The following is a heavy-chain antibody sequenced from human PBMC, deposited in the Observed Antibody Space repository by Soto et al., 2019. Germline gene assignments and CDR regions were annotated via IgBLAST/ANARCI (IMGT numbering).Heavy chain of an antibody. V-gene: IGHV1-69*02. CDR1: GGTFSSYT. CDR3: AGSYYDILTGYSEYNWFDP. J-gene: IGHJ5*02. CDR2: IIPILGIA. D-gene: IGHD3-9*01. Sequence: SVKVSCKASGGTFSSYTISWVRQAPGQGLEWMGRIIPILGIANYAQKFQGRVTITADKSTSTAYMELSSLRSEDTAVYYCAGSYYDILTGYSEYNWFDPWGQGTLVTVSS.